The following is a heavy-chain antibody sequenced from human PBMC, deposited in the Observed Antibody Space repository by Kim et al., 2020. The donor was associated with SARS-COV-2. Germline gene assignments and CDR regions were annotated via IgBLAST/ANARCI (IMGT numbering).Heavy chain of an antibody. CDR1: GFTFSSYD. D-gene: IGHD3-10*01. CDR2: IGTAGDT. CDR3: ARDRGGDGKDV. J-gene: IGHJ6*02. Sequence: GGSLRLSCAASGFTFSSYDMHWVRQATGKGLEWVSAIGTAGDTYYPGSVKGRFTISRENAKNSLYLQMNSLRAGDTAVYYCARDRGGDGKDVWGQGTTVTVSS. V-gene: IGHV3-13*04.